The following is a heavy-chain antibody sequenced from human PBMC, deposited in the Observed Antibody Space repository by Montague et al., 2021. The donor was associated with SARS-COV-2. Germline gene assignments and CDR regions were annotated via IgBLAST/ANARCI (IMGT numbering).Heavy chain of an antibody. CDR3: VRDPGMNGLDI. CDR2: VSTDVNEK. CDR1: GFRFSSFS. D-gene: IGHD2-8*01. J-gene: IGHJ3*02. V-gene: IGHV3-30*04. Sequence: SRSLSFSASGFRFSSFSMHWVRQAPGKGLESLAVVSTDVNEKYYSGSVRGRFTISRDNSKNTVSLQVNSLRVEDTAVYYCVRDPGMNGLDIWGQGTRVTVSS.